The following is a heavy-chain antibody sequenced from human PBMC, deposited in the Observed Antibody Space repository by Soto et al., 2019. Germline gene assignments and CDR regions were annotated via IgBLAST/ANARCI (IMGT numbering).Heavy chain of an antibody. CDR1: GFTFSSYW. D-gene: IGHD7-27*01. CDR3: ASSLLTPFDY. Sequence: EAQLVESGGGLVQPGGSLRLSCAASGFTFSSYWMHWVRQAPGRGLGWVPRINSDGSSTFYADSVKGRFTISRDNAKNTPYLQMNRLRAEDTAVYYCASSLLTPFDYWGQGTLVTVSS. CDR2: INSDGSST. V-gene: IGHV3-74*01. J-gene: IGHJ4*02.